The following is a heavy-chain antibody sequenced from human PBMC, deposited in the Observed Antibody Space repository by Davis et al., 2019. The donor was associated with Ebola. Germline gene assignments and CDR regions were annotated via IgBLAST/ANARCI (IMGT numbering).Heavy chain of an antibody. J-gene: IGHJ4*02. V-gene: IGHV4-34*01. D-gene: IGHD4-23*01. CDR2: INHSGST. Sequence: MPSETLSLTCAVYGGSFSGYYWSWIRQPPGKGLEWIGEINHSGSTIYNSSLKSRVTISVDTSKNQFSLKLSSVTAADTAVYYCARHRTTGVDYWGQGTLVTVSS. CDR3: ARHRTTGVDY. CDR1: GGSFSGYY.